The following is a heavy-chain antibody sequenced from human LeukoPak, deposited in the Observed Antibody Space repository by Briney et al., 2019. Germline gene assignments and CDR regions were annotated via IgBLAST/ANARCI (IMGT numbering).Heavy chain of an antibody. CDR3: VSLTACSGGSCYLYYYYMDV. V-gene: IGHV1-69*05. CDR2: IIPIFGTG. J-gene: IGHJ6*03. CDR1: GCAFSIYA. D-gene: IGHD2-15*01. Sequence: SSVTLSFKSSGCAFSIYAISWVRQAPGQGLEWMGGIIPIFGTGNYSQKFQGRVTITTSEATTTTYMELNSLRSQATAVYYCVSLTACSGGSCYLYYYYMDVWGKGTTVTVSS.